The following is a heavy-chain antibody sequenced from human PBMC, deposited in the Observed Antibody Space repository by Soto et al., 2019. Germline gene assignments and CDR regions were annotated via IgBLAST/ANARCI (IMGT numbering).Heavy chain of an antibody. D-gene: IGHD7-27*01. J-gene: IGHJ3*02. CDR2: IYPGDSDT. CDR1: GYSFTSYW. Sequence: GESLKISCKGSGYSFTSYWIGWVRQMPGKGLEWMGIIYPGDSDTRYSPSFQGQVTISADKSISTAYLQWSSLKASDTAMYYCASTPPPGPSSNWGSGKAFDIWGQGTMDTVSS. V-gene: IGHV5-51*01. CDR3: ASTPPPGPSSNWGSGKAFDI.